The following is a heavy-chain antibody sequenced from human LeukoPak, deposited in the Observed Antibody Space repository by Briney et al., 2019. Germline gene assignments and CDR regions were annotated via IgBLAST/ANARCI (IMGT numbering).Heavy chain of an antibody. J-gene: IGHJ4*02. D-gene: IGHD1-26*01. CDR2: TYYRSKWST. V-gene: IGHV6-1*01. CDR3: ARGGRWSDGLSFDY. CDR1: GDSVSSNIAA. Sequence: SQTLSLTCAISGDSVSSNIAAWNWIRQSPSRGLEWLGRTYYRSKWSTDYAVSVKSRITINPDTSKNQFSLQLSSVTPDDTAVYYCARGGRWSDGLSFDYWGQGTLVTVSS.